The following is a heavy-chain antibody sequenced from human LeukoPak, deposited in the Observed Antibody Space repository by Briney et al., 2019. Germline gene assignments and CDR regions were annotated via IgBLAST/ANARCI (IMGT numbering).Heavy chain of an antibody. CDR1: GGSISSYY. CDR3: ARQDYDNLTGYHYFDY. CDR2: IYTSGST. V-gene: IGHV4-4*09. J-gene: IGHJ4*02. Sequence: SETLSITCTVSGGSISSYYWSWIRQPPGKGMEWIGYIYTSGSTNYNPSLKSRVTISVDTSKNQFSLKLSSVTAADTAVYYCARQDYDNLTGYHYFDYWGQGTLVTVSS. D-gene: IGHD3-9*01.